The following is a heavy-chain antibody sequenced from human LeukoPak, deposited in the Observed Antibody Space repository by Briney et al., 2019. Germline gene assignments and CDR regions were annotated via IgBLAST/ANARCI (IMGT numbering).Heavy chain of an antibody. J-gene: IGHJ5*02. CDR3: ARRGGENGTNWFDP. CDR1: GGSLSGYY. Sequence: SETLSLTRALYGGSLSGYYRSWIPDPPGKGVEWFGENNHSGSTNYHPSLKSRVTISVDTSKHQSSLKLSSVTAADTAVYYSARRGGENGTNWFDPWGQGTLVTVSS. D-gene: IGHD7-27*01. CDR2: NNHSGST. V-gene: IGHV4-34*01.